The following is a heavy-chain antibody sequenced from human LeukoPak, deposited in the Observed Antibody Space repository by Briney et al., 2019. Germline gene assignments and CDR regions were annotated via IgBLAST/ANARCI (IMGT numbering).Heavy chain of an antibody. Sequence: GGSLRLSCSASGFTFSSYAMDWVRQAPGKGLEYVSTISSNGGSTYYADSVKGRFTISRDDSKNTLYLRMSSLRAEDTAVYYCVREGNYGYYFDYWGQGNLGTVSP. CDR3: VREGNYGYYFDY. J-gene: IGHJ4*02. D-gene: IGHD3-16*01. CDR1: GFTFSSYA. CDR2: ISSNGGST. V-gene: IGHV3-64D*06.